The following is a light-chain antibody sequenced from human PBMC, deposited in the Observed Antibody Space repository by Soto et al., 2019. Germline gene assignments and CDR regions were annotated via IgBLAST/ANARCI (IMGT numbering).Light chain of an antibody. CDR3: QQYSISPRT. Sequence: EIVLTQSPGTLSVSPGERVTLSCRVSQSVSDNFLAWYLQKPGQAPRLLIYGASNRAAGTPDRFDGSGSGADFTLTINILEPEDFAVYYCQQYSISPRTFGQGTKLEIK. V-gene: IGKV3-20*01. J-gene: IGKJ2*01. CDR1: QSVSDNF. CDR2: GAS.